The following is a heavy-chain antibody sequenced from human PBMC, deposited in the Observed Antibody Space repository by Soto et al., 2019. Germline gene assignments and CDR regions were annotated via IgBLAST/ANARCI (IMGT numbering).Heavy chain of an antibody. CDR1: GGSFSGYY. CDR3: ARVDDF. CDR2: INHRGSS. Sequence: QVQLPQWGAGLLKPSETLSLNCAVYGGSFSGYYWSWIRQPPGKGLEWIGEINHRGSSKYNPSLKSRVTISVDTSKNQFSLNLRSVPAADTGVYYCARVDDFWGQGTLVTVSS. J-gene: IGHJ4*02. V-gene: IGHV4-34*01.